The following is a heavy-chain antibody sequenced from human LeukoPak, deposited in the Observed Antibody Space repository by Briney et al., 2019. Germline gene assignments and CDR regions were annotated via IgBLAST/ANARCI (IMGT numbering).Heavy chain of an antibody. V-gene: IGHV4-39*07. CDR2: IYYSGST. J-gene: IGHJ5*02. Sequence: SETLSLTCTVSGGSISSSSYYWGWIRQPPGKGLEWIGSIYYSGSTYYNPSLKSRVTISVDTSKNQFSLKLSSVTAADTAVYYCARAPTVIYGSGWFDPWGQGTLVTVSS. D-gene: IGHD4-11*01. CDR3: ARAPTVIYGSGWFDP. CDR1: GGSISSSSYY.